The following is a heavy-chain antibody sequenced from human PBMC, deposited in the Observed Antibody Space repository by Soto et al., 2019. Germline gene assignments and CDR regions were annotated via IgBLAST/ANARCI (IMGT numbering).Heavy chain of an antibody. J-gene: IGHJ6*02. CDR2: ISYAGGNK. CDR1: GFTFSRSA. Sequence: QVQLVESGGGVVQPGTSLRLSCAASGFTFSRSAMHWVRQAPGKGLEWMAVISYAGGNKNYADSVKGRFTISRDNSQITLHLQMNSLRAEDTAVYYGARETAAMTYYHYGMDVWGQGTTVTVSS. CDR3: ARETAAMTYYHYGMDV. D-gene: IGHD2-21*02. V-gene: IGHV3-30-3*01.